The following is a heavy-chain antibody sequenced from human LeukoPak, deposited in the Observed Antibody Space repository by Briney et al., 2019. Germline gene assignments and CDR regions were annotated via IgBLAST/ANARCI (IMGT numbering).Heavy chain of an antibody. J-gene: IGHJ4*02. D-gene: IGHD5-12*01. CDR1: GYTFTSYD. CDR2: MNPNSGNT. Sequence: ASVKVSCKASGYTFTSYDINWVRQATGQGLEWVGWMNPNSGNTGYAQKFQGRVTITRNTSISTAYMELSSLRSEDTAVYYCATRGYSGYDEDYWGQGTLVPVSS. CDR3: ATRGYSGYDEDY. V-gene: IGHV1-8*03.